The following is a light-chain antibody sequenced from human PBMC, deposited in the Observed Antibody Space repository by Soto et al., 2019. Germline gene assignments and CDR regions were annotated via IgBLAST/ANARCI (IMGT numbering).Light chain of an antibody. J-gene: IGKJ2*01. CDR3: QQYDNWPRT. CDR2: GAS. CDR1: QSVSSN. V-gene: IGKV3-15*01. Sequence: EIVLTQSPATLSVSPGARTTLSCRASQSVSSNLAWYQRKPGQAPRLLIYGASTRATGIPARFSRSGSGTQFTLTISSLQSEDFALYYCQQYDNWPRTFGQGTKLEIK.